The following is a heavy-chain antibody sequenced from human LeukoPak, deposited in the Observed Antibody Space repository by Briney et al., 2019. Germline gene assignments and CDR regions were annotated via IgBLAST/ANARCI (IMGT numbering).Heavy chain of an antibody. Sequence: GGSLRLSCAASGFTFSNAWMSWVRQAPGKGLEWVSYISSSSSYTNYADSVKGRFTISRDNAKNSLYLQMNSLRAEDTAVYYCASVGARRGYTYGQYYFDYWGQGTLVTVSS. V-gene: IGHV3-11*03. CDR1: GFTFSNAW. J-gene: IGHJ4*02. CDR3: ASVGARRGYTYGQYYFDY. CDR2: ISSSSSYT. D-gene: IGHD5-18*01.